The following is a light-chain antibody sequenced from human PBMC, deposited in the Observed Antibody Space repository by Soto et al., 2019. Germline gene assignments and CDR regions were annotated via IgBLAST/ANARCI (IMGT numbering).Light chain of an antibody. Sequence: DIQMTQSPSSLSASVGDRVTITCRASQSVSSLLNWYQQKPGKAPNLLIYAASSLQSGVPSRFSGSGSGTDFTLTISSLQPEDCATDYCQQSYSTPYTLGQGTKVEIK. CDR1: QSVSSL. J-gene: IGKJ2*01. CDR2: AAS. CDR3: QQSYSTPYT. V-gene: IGKV1-39*01.